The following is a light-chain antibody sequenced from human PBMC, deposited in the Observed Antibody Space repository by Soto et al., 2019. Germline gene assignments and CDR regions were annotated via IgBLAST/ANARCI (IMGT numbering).Light chain of an antibody. CDR3: QQYNNWPLT. CDR1: QSISSF. CDR2: DAS. V-gene: IGKV3-11*01. J-gene: IGKJ5*01. Sequence: EIVLTQSPATLSLSPGERATLSCRASQSISSFLAWYQQKPGQAPRLLIYDASNRATGIPARFSGSGFGTEFTLTISSLQSEDFAVYYCQQYNNWPLTFGQGTRLEI.